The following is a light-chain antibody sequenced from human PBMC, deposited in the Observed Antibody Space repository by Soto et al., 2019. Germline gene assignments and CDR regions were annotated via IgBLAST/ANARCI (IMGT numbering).Light chain of an antibody. V-gene: IGKV3-15*01. CDR2: GAS. CDR1: QRVGSN. Sequence: EIVMTQSPATLSVSPGERATLSCSASQRVGSNLAWYQLKPGQAPRLLIYGASTRATGIPARFSGSGSGTDFNLTISSLQSEDFAIYFCQQYNNWPPDRTFGQGTKVEIK. CDR3: QQYNNWPPDRT. J-gene: IGKJ1*01.